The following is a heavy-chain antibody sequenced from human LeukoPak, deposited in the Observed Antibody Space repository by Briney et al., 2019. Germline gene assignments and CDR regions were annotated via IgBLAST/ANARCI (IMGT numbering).Heavy chain of an antibody. J-gene: IGHJ4*02. CDR2: IYYSGST. CDR1: GGSISSYY. Sequence: SETLSLTCTVSGGSISSYYWSWIRQPPGKGLEWIGYIYYSGSTNYNPSLKSRVTISVDTSKNQFSLKLSSVTAADTAVYYCARVSYYDSSGYLEYYFDYWGQGTLVTVSS. V-gene: IGHV4-59*01. D-gene: IGHD3-22*01. CDR3: ARVSYYDSSGYLEYYFDY.